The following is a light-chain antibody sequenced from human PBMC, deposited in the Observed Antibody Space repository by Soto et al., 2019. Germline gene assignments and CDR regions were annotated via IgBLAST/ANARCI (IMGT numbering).Light chain of an antibody. Sequence: QSVLTQPPSVSGAPGQRVTISCTGSSSNFGAGYEVHWYKQLPGAAPTLVIFNNLNRPSGVPERFSGSKSGTSASLVISGLQAEDEADYYCQSFDSSLRVYVFGSGIKVTVL. CDR1: SSNFGAGYE. CDR2: NNL. V-gene: IGLV1-40*01. CDR3: QSFDSSLRVYV. J-gene: IGLJ1*01.